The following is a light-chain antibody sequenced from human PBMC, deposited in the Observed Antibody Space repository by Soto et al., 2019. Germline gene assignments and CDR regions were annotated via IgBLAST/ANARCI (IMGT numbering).Light chain of an antibody. V-gene: IGLV8-61*01. J-gene: IGLJ3*02. Sequence: QTVVTHEPSFSVSPGRTVTITCGLSSGSVSTSYDPSWYQQTPAQAPRTLIYNTNTRSAGVPDRFSGSILGNKAALSITGAQADYEAYYYCVLYIPNDLWVFGGGTKLTVL. CDR3: VLYIPNDLWV. CDR1: SGSVSTSYD. CDR2: NTN.